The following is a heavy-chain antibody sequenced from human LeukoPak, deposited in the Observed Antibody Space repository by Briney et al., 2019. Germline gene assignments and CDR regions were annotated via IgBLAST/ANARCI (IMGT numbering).Heavy chain of an antibody. D-gene: IGHD3-9*01. CDR3: ARASLRSFDWWINYFDY. CDR1: GFTFSNYN. Sequence: GGSLRLSCAASGFTFSNYNMNWVRQAPGKGLQWVSYISSGSDTIYYADSVRGRFTISRDNAKDSLYLQMNRLRAEDTAVYYCARASLRSFDWWINYFDYWGQGTLVTVSS. J-gene: IGHJ4*02. CDR2: ISSGSDTI. V-gene: IGHV3-48*01.